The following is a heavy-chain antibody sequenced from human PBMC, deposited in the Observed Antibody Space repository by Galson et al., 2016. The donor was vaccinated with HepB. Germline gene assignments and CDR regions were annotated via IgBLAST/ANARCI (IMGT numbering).Heavy chain of an antibody. CDR3: ARDGCSSTSCYVTAFDI. J-gene: IGHJ3*02. CDR2: ISSSSSTI. D-gene: IGHD2-2*01. CDR1: GFTFSSYS. Sequence: SLRLSCAASGFTFSSYSMNWVRQAPGKGLEWVSYISSSSSTIYYADSVKGRFTISRDNAKNSLYLQMNGLRAEDTAVYYCARDGCSSTSCYVTAFDIWGQGTMVTVSS. V-gene: IGHV3-48*01.